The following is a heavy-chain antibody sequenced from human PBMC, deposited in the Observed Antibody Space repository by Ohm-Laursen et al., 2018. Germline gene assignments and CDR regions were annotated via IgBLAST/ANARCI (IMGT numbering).Heavy chain of an antibody. Sequence: ASVKVSCKASGYTFTGYYMHWVRQAPGQGLEWMGWINPNSGGTNYAQKFQGRVTMTRDTSISTAYMELSRLRSDDTAVYYCARDLSSSGLDYDFWSGYFGWFDPWGQGTLVTASS. J-gene: IGHJ5*02. CDR3: ARDLSSSGLDYDFWSGYFGWFDP. CDR1: GYTFTGYY. D-gene: IGHD3-3*01. CDR2: INPNSGGT. V-gene: IGHV1-2*02.